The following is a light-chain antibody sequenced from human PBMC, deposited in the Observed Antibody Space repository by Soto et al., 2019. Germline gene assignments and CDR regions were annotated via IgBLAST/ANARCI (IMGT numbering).Light chain of an antibody. Sequence: DIQRTQSPSSLSASVGDEVTITCRAGQTIMTYLNWYQLKPGKPPRLLIYAASSLQSGVPSRFSGSGSGTDFTLTISSLQPEDFATYSCQQSYNSPQTFGRGTKVDIK. CDR2: AAS. J-gene: IGKJ1*01. V-gene: IGKV1-39*01. CDR3: QQSYNSPQT. CDR1: QTIMTY.